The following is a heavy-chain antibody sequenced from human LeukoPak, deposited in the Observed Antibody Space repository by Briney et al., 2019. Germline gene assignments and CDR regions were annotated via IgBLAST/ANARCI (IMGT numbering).Heavy chain of an antibody. D-gene: IGHD2-2*01. CDR3: ARHYCSSTSCAFDY. CDR1: GGSISTGSYY. J-gene: IGHJ4*02. Sequence: PSQTLSLTCTVSGGSISTGSYYWSWIRQPPGKGLEWIGSIYYSGSTYYNPSLKSRVTISVDTSKNQFSLKLSSVTAADTAVYYCARHYCSSTSCAFDYWGQGTLVTVSS. CDR2: IYYSGST. V-gene: IGHV4-39*01.